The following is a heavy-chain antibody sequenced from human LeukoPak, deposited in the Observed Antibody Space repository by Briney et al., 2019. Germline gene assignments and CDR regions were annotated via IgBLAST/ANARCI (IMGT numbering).Heavy chain of an antibody. CDR1: GFTFSSYA. Sequence: GGSLRLSCAASGFTFSSYAMHWVRQAPGKGLEWVAVISYDGSNKYYADSVKGRFTISRDNSKNTLYPQMNSLRAEDTAVYYCARDHVVDDFWSGYNGMDVWGQGTTVTVSS. D-gene: IGHD3-3*01. J-gene: IGHJ6*02. CDR2: ISYDGSNK. CDR3: ARDHVVDDFWSGYNGMDV. V-gene: IGHV3-30-3*01.